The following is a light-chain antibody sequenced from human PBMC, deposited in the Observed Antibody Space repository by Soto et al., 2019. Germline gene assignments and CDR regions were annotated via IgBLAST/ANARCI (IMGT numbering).Light chain of an antibody. V-gene: IGKV4-1*01. CDR3: QQYYIAPFA. J-gene: IGKJ4*01. Sequence: DIVLTQSPDSLAVSLGARATINCKSSQSLLYSSNNQNYLAWYQQKPGQTPKLLIYWASTRESCVPDRFSGSASGTDFALTVSNLQAEDVAVYYCQQYYIAPFAFGGGTKVEL. CDR1: QSLLYSSNNQNY. CDR2: WAS.